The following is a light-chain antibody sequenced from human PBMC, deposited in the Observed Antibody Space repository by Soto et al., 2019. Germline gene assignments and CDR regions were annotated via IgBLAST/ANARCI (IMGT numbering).Light chain of an antibody. CDR1: SGHSSYI. V-gene: IGLV4-60*02. CDR2: LEGSGSN. CDR3: ETWDSNTRV. J-gene: IGLJ3*02. Sequence: QPVLTQSSSASASLGSSVKLTCTLSSGHSSYIIAWHQQQPGKAPRYLMKLEGSGSNNKGSGVPDRFSGSSSGADRYLTISTLQFEDEADYYCETWDSNTRVFGGGTKLTVL.